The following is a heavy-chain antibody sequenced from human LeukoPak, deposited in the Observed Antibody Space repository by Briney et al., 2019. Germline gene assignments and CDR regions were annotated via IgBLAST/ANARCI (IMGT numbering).Heavy chain of an antibody. CDR3: ASPFSSSWNYYYYYGMDV. CDR1: GFTFSSYA. J-gene: IGHJ6*02. V-gene: IGHV3-30-3*01. Sequence: PGGSLRLSCAASGFTFSSYAMHWVRQAPGKGLEWVAVISYDGSNKYYADSVKGRFTISRDNSKNTLYLQMNSLRAEDTAVYYCASPFSSSWNYYYYYGMDVWGQGTTVTVSS. CDR2: ISYDGSNK. D-gene: IGHD6-13*01.